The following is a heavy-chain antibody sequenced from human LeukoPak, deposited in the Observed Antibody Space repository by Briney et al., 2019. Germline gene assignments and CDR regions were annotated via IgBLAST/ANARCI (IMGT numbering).Heavy chain of an antibody. V-gene: IGHV1-46*01. Sequence: ASVKVSCKASGYTFTSYYMHWVRQAPGQGLEWMGIINPSGGSTSYAQKFQGRVTMTRDMSTSTVYMELSSLRSEDTAVYYCARDRSSGKGSFDPWGQGTLVTVSS. CDR3: ARDRSSGKGSFDP. CDR2: INPSGGST. D-gene: IGHD3-22*01. CDR1: GYTFTSYY. J-gene: IGHJ5*02.